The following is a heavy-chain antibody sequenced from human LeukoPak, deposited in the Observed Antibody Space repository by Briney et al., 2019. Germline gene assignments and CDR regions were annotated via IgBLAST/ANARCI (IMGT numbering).Heavy chain of an antibody. CDR1: GGSISSSSNW. Sequence: SETLSLTCIVSGGSISSSSNWWGWIRQPPGKGLEWIGYIYYSGTTNYNPSLKSRVTMSIDTSKNQFSLKLSSVTAADTAVYYCARQVEYYDYVWGSYRFASNGWVDYWGQGTLVTVSS. CDR3: ARQVEYYDYVWGSYRFASNGWVDY. CDR2: IYYSGTT. V-gene: IGHV4-61*05. J-gene: IGHJ4*02. D-gene: IGHD3-16*02.